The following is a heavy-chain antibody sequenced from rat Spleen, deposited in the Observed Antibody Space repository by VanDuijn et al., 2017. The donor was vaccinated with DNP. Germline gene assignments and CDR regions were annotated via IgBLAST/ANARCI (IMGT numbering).Heavy chain of an antibody. CDR3: TRDRDYSGEVLYGMDA. V-gene: IGHV2-15*01. D-gene: IGHD1-1*01. Sequence: QVQLMESGPGLVQPSQTLSLTCTVSGLSLTSNSVSWIRQPPGKGLEWMGVIWSGGSTDYNSALKSRLSISRDTSKSQVLLKMNSLQTEDTAIYFCTRDRDYSGEVLYGMDAWGQGISVTVSS. J-gene: IGHJ4*01. CDR1: GLSLTSNS. CDR2: IWSGGST.